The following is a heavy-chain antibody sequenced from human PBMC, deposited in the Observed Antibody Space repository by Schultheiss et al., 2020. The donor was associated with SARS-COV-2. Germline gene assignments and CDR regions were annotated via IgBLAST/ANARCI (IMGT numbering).Heavy chain of an antibody. D-gene: IGHD4-23*01. J-gene: IGHJ6*02. CDR2: IYPGDSDT. CDR1: GYSFTSYW. Sequence: GESLKISCKGSGYSFTSYWIGWVRQMPGKGLEWMGIIYPGDSDTRYSPSFQGQVTISADKSISTAYLQWSSLKASDTAMYYCARQGYGGNSSPYYYYGMDVWGQGTTVTVSS. V-gene: IGHV5-51*01. CDR3: ARQGYGGNSSPYYYYGMDV.